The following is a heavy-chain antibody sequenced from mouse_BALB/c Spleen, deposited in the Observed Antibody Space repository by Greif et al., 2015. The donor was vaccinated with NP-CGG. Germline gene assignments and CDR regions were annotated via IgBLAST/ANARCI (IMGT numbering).Heavy chain of an antibody. CDR1: GYTFTSYY. J-gene: IGHJ2*01. CDR3: TRSGYGNYFDY. Sequence: QVQLKQSGAELVKPGASVKLSCKASGYTFTSYYMYWVKQRPGQGLEWIGEINPSNGGTNFNEKFKSKATLTVDKSSGTAYMQLSSLTSEDSAVYYCTRSGYGNYFDYWGQGTTLTVSS. D-gene: IGHD2-10*02. V-gene: IGHV1S81*02. CDR2: INPSNGGT.